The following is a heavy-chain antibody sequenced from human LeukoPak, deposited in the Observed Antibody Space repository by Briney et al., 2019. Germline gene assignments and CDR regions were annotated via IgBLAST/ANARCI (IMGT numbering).Heavy chain of an antibody. CDR1: GGSISSSSYY. J-gene: IGHJ5*02. D-gene: IGHD5-18*01. Sequence: PSETLSLTCTFCGGSISSSSYYWGWIRQPPGKGLEWIGSIYYSGSTYYNPSLKSRVTISVDTSKNQFSLKLSSVTAADTAVYYCARAIVDTAMEHNWFDPWGQGTLVTVSS. V-gene: IGHV4-39*07. CDR3: ARAIVDTAMEHNWFDP. CDR2: IYYSGST.